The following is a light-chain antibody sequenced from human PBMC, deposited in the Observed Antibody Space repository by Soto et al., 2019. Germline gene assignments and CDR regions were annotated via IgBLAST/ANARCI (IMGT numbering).Light chain of an antibody. J-gene: IGLJ1*01. CDR3: SSYTTSDSYV. CDR2: EVS. CDR1: NSDVGAYNY. V-gene: IGLV2-14*01. Sequence: QSALTQPASVSGSPGQSITISCTGTNSDVGAYNYVSWYQQHPGKAPKVMISEVSNRPSGVSNRFSGSKSGNTASLTISGLQAEDEADYYCSSYTTSDSYVFGTGTKLTVL.